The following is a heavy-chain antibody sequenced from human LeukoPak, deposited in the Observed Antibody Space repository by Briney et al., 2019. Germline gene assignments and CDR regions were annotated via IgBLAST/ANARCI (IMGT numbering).Heavy chain of an antibody. J-gene: IGHJ5*02. CDR3: VRSMSGRNDL. D-gene: IGHD3-3*01. Sequence: PGGSLRLSCAASEFIFSSHWMTWVRQAPGKGLEWVANIKQDGSEKYYVDSVKGRFTISRDNAKNTLYLQMNGLTAEDTAIYYCVRSMSGRNDLWGQGTLVSVSA. CDR2: IKQDGSEK. V-gene: IGHV3-7*02. CDR1: EFIFSSHW.